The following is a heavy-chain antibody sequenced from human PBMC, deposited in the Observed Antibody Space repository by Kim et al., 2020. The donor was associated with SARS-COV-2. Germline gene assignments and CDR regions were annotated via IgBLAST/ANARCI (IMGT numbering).Heavy chain of an antibody. D-gene: IGHD4-17*01. CDR3: ARHAARLRRLEDYYYYMDV. Sequence: SRVTISVDTSKNQFSLKLSSVTAADTAVYYCARHAARLRRLEDYYYYMDVWGKGTTVTVSS. J-gene: IGHJ6*03. V-gene: IGHV4-59*08.